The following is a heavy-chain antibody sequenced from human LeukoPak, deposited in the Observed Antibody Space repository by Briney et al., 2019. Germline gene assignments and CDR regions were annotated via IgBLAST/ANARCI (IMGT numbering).Heavy chain of an antibody. CDR1: GGSISTYY. J-gene: IGHJ4*02. V-gene: IGHV4-4*07. CDR2: IHTSGST. Sequence: SETLSLTCTVSGGSISTYYWSWIRQPAGKGLEWIGRIHTSGSTLYDPSLKSRVTMSVDTSKNQFSLKLRSVTAPATAMHYSARGHAMGATSFESWGKEILVTVSS. CDR3: ARGHAMGATSFES. D-gene: IGHD1-26*01.